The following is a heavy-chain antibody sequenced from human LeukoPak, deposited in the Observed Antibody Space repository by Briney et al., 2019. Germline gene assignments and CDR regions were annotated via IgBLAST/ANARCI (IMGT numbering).Heavy chain of an antibody. CDR3: ARDGGCSGGSCYEDYFDY. D-gene: IGHD2-15*01. J-gene: IGHJ4*02. Sequence: GSLRLSCAASGFTFSSYAMSWVRQAPGKGLEWIGYIYYSGSTNYNPSLKSRVTISVDTSKNQFSLKLSFVTAADTAVYYCARDGGCSGGSCYEDYFDYWGQGTLVTVSS. V-gene: IGHV4-59*12. CDR2: IYYSGST. CDR1: GFTFSSYA.